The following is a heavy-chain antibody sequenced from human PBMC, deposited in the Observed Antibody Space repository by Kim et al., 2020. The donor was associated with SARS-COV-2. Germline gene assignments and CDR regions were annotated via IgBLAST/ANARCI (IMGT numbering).Heavy chain of an antibody. Sequence: SETLSLTCAVSGGSISSSNWWSWVRQPPGKGLEWIGEIYHSGSTNYNPSLKSRVTISVDKSKNQFSLKLSSVTAADTAVYYCAREPSKKNYDILNGFDYWGQGTLVTVSS. V-gene: IGHV4-4*02. CDR1: GGSISSSNW. J-gene: IGHJ4*02. CDR3: AREPSKKNYDILNGFDY. CDR2: IYHSGST. D-gene: IGHD3-9*01.